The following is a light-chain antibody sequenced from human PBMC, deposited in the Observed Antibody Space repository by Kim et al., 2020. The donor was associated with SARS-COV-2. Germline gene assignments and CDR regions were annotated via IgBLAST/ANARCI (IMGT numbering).Light chain of an antibody. Sequence: VALGQTFRTTCQGDSLRSYYETWYQQKPAQAPIVVIYGKNNRPSGIPDRFSGSSSGDTASLTITGTQAGDEADYYCNSRGSNDNVLFGGGTQLTVL. CDR2: GKN. CDR3: NSRGSNDNVL. J-gene: IGLJ2*01. V-gene: IGLV3-19*01. CDR1: SLRSYY.